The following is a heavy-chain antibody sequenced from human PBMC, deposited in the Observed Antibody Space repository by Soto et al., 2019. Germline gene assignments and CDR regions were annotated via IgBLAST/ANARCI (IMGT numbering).Heavy chain of an antibody. CDR3: AKLKPFGSGSYSGY. V-gene: IGHV3-23*01. CDR1: GFQFGTYA. CDR2: ICSSGGCA. D-gene: IGHD3-10*01. Sequence: GGSLRLSCAASGFQFGTYAMTWVRQAPGKGLEWVSAICSSGGCAFYADSVRGRFTISRDNSKNTLYLQMNSLRVEDTAIYYCAKLKPFGSGSYSGYWGQGILVTVS. J-gene: IGHJ4*02.